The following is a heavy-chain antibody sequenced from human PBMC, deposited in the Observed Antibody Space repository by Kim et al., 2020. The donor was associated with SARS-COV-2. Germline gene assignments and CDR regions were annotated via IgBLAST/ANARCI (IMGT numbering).Heavy chain of an antibody. J-gene: IGHJ4*02. Sequence: GGSLRLSCAASGFTFSTYGMHWVRQAPGKGLEWVAVISYDGSNKYSADSVKGRFTISRDNSKNTLYLDMNNLRSEDTAVYFCAKSPIAVFCSYFESWGQGTLVTVSS. D-gene: IGHD6-19*01. CDR2: ISYDGSNK. CDR1: GFTFSTYG. CDR3: AKSPIAVFCSYFES. V-gene: IGHV3-30*18.